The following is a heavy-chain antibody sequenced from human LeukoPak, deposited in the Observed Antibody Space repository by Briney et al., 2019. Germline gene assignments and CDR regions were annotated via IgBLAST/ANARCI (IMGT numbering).Heavy chain of an antibody. Sequence: GESLKISCKGSGYSFTSYWIGWVRQMPGKGLEWMGIIYPGDSDTRYSPSFQGQVTISADKSISTAYLQWSSLKASDTAMYYCVISSGYYYPFVRNDAFDIWGQGTMVTVSS. CDR1: GYSFTSYW. CDR3: VISSGYYYPFVRNDAFDI. D-gene: IGHD3-22*01. V-gene: IGHV5-51*01. J-gene: IGHJ3*02. CDR2: IYPGDSDT.